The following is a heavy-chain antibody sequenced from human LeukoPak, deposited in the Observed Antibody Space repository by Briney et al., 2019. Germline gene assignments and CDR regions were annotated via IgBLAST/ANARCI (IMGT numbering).Heavy chain of an antibody. Sequence: ASVKVSCKASGYTFTGYYMHWVRQAPGQGLEWMGWINPNSGGTNYAQKFQGWVTMTRDTSISTAYMELRSLRSDDTAVYYCARDALLVVPAAPDYWGQGTLVTVSS. J-gene: IGHJ4*02. CDR2: INPNSGGT. CDR3: ARDALLVVPAAPDY. CDR1: GYTFTGYY. V-gene: IGHV1-2*04. D-gene: IGHD2-2*01.